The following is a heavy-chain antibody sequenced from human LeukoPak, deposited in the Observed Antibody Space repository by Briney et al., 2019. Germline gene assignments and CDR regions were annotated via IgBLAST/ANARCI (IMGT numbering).Heavy chain of an antibody. D-gene: IGHD4-17*01. Sequence: AXXKVSCKASGYTFTSYDINRVRQAPGQGLEWMGWMNPNSGNTGYAQKFQGRVTMTRNTSISTAYMELSSLRSEDTAVYYCASSPYGDRIDYWGQGTLVTVSS. CDR3: ASSPYGDRIDY. V-gene: IGHV1-8*01. CDR2: MNPNSGNT. CDR1: GYTFTSYD. J-gene: IGHJ4*02.